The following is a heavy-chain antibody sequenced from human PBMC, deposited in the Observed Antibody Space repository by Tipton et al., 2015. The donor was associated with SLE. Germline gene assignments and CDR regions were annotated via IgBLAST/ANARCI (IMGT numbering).Heavy chain of an antibody. CDR3: ARDGLTIFGVVSLGYMDV. CDR2: INYSGTT. Sequence: TLSLTCTVSGGSLSSHYWSWIRQPPGKGLAWIGYINYSGTTNHNPSLKSRVNLSIDMSRNQFSLKLTSVTAADTAIYYCARDGLTIFGVVSLGYMDVWGKGTTVTVSS. V-gene: IGHV4-59*11. D-gene: IGHD3-3*02. J-gene: IGHJ6*03. CDR1: GGSLSSHY.